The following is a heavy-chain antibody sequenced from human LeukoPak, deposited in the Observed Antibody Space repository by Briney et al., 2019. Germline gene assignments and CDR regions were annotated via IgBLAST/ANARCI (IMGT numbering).Heavy chain of an antibody. CDR3: ARLLTAMVDY. CDR1: LGSLISSIFY. CDR2: IYYSVST. D-gene: IGHD5-18*01. Sequence: SETLSLTLTVSLGSLISSIFYSGWIRHPPGGGLEGIVGIYYSVSTYYNPPLKSRVTISVDTLKIQFTLKLSSVTAADTAVYYCARLLTAMVDYWGQGTLVTVSS. J-gene: IGHJ4*02. V-gene: IGHV4-39*01.